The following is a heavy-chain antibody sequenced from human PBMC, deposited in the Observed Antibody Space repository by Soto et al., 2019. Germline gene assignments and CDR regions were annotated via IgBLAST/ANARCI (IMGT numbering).Heavy chain of an antibody. J-gene: IGHJ4*02. D-gene: IGHD5-12*01. CDR1: GGSISSGDYY. CDR2: IYYSGST. CDR3: ARGPYRGDSGYDSNY. Sequence: SETLSLTCTVYGGSISSGDYYWSWIRQPPGKGLEWIGYIYYSGSTYYNPSLKSRVTISVDTSKNQFSLKLSSVTAADTAVYYCARGPYRGDSGYDSNYWGQGTLVTVSS. V-gene: IGHV4-30-4*01.